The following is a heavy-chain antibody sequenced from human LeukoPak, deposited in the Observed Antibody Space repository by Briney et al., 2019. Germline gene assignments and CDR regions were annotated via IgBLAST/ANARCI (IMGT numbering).Heavy chain of an antibody. CDR3: ATGKTATLPGY. D-gene: IGHD2-15*01. V-gene: IGHV3-74*01. CDR2: INIDGTIT. CDR1: GFTFTSYW. Sequence: GGSLRLSCAASGFTFTSYWMHWVRQAPGKGLVWVSRINIDGTITNYADSVEGRFTISRDNAKNTLYLQMNSLRAEDAAVYYCATGKTATLPGYWGQGTLVTVSS. J-gene: IGHJ4*02.